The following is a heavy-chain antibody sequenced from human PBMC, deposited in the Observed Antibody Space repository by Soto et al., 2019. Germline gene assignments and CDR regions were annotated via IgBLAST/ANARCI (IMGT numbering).Heavy chain of an antibody. J-gene: IGHJ6*02. CDR2: IIPLLNTP. D-gene: IGHD6-6*01. CDR3: ARESSSPNYYYYGMDV. CDR1: GGTFSSYA. Sequence: QVQLVQSGAEVKKPGSSVKVSCRASGGTFSSYAVSWVRQAPGQGLEWRGVIIPLLNTPKYVQKFQGRVTITADASATTAYMELSSLRSEHTAVYYCARESSSPNYYYYGMDVWGQGTTVTVSS. V-gene: IGHV1-69*01.